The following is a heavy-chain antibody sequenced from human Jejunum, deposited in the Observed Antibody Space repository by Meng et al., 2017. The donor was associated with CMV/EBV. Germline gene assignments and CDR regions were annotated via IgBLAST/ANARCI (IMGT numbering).Heavy chain of an antibody. CDR2: ISGSGDNT. J-gene: IGHJ4*02. V-gene: IGHV3-23*01. CDR1: GINFVNYA. Sequence: GLVXPXXXLRLSCTASGINFVNYAMAWVRQAPGKGPQWVSSISGSGDNTYYADSVKARFTISRDNSRNTLYLEMNSLRHEDTAVYFCAKDVSGSGLWGQGTLVTVSS. D-gene: IGHD3-10*01. CDR3: AKDVSGSGL.